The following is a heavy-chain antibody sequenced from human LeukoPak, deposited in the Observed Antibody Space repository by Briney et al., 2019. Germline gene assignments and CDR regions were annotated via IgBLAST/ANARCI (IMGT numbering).Heavy chain of an antibody. Sequence: GGSLRLSCAASGFTFDDYAMHWVRQAPGKGLEWVSGISWNSGSIGYADSVKGRFTISRDNAKNSLYLQMNSLRAEDTALYYCAKDCEAGSSWTAIYYGMDVWGQGTTVTVSS. J-gene: IGHJ6*02. CDR2: ISWNSGSI. CDR3: AKDCEAGSSWTAIYYGMDV. CDR1: GFTFDDYA. V-gene: IGHV3-9*01. D-gene: IGHD6-13*01.